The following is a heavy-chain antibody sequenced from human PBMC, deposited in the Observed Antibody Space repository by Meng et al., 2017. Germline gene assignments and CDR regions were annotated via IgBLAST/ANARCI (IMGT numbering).Heavy chain of an antibody. V-gene: IGHV3-9*01. CDR2: IRWNSGSI. J-gene: IGHJ3*02. CDR1: GFTFDDYG. D-gene: IGHD5-18*01. CDR3: AKAFSKYRYGYLDAFDI. Sequence: GGSLRLFCAASGFTFDDYGMYWVRQAPGKGLEWVSGIRWNSGSIGYADSVKGRFTISRDNAKNSLYLQMKSLRAEDTALYYGAKAFSKYRYGYLDAFDIWGQGTMVTVSS.